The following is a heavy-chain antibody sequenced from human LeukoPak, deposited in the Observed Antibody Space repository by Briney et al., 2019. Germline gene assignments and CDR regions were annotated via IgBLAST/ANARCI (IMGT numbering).Heavy chain of an antibody. CDR3: ARYTTIFGVDLSNWFDP. V-gene: IGHV4-30-4*08. D-gene: IGHD3-3*01. Sequence: SQTLSLTCTVSGGSISSGEYYWSWIRQPPGKGLEWIGYIYYSGSTYYNPSLKSRVTISVDTSKNQFSLKLSSVTAADTAVYYCARYTTIFGVDLSNWFDPWGQGTLVTVSS. CDR1: GGSISSGEYY. CDR2: IYYSGST. J-gene: IGHJ5*02.